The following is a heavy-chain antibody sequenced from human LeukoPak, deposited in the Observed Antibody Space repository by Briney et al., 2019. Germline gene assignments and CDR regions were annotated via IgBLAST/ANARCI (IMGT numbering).Heavy chain of an antibody. CDR2: IYYSGST. D-gene: IGHD2-2*01. CDR3: ARGGTRHYFQH. Sequence: PSETLSLTCSVSGGSVSSGSYYWSWIRQPPGKGLEWIGYIYYSGSTNYNPSLKSRVTVSVDTSKNQFSLKLSSVTAADTAAYYCARGGTRHYFQHWGQGTLVTVSS. CDR1: GGSVSSGSYY. V-gene: IGHV4-61*01. J-gene: IGHJ1*01.